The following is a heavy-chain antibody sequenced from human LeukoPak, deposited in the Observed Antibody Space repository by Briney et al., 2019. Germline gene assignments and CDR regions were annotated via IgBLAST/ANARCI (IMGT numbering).Heavy chain of an antibody. J-gene: IGHJ4*02. V-gene: IGHV3-21*01. CDR3: ARGSGLEGSFDY. CDR2: ISTISTYI. Sequence: PGGSLRLSCAASRFTFSSYNMNWVRQAPGKGLEWVSSISTISTYIYYADSVKGRFTISRDNAKNSLYLQMNSLRAEDTALYYCARGSGLEGSFDYWGQGTLVTVSS. D-gene: IGHD5-24*01. CDR1: RFTFSSYN.